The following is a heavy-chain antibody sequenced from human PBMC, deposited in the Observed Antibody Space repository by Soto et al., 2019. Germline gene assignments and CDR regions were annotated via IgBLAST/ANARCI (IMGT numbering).Heavy chain of an antibody. D-gene: IGHD6-13*01. Sequence: GGSLRLSCAASGFTFSSYGMHWVRQAPGKGLEWVAVIWYDGSNKYYADSVKGRFTISRDNSKNTLYLQMNSLRAEDTAVYYCAASGYSSSWLDYWGQGTLVTVSS. CDR1: GFTFSSYG. CDR2: IWYDGSNK. CDR3: AASGYSSSWLDY. J-gene: IGHJ4*02. V-gene: IGHV3-33*01.